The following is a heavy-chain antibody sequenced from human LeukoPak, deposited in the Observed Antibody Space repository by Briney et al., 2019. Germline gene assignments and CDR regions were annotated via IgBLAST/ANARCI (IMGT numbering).Heavy chain of an antibody. CDR2: ISAYNGNT. D-gene: IGHD6-25*01. CDR3: ARGPGIAAAQQGVVYYYYGMDV. J-gene: IGHJ6*02. V-gene: IGHV1-18*01. Sequence: GASVKVSCKASGYTFTSYDISWVRQAPGQGLEWMGWISAYNGNTNYAQKLQGRVTMTTDTSTSTAYMELRSLRSDDTAVYYCARGPGIAAAQQGVVYYYYGMDVWGQGTTVTVSS. CDR1: GYTFTSYD.